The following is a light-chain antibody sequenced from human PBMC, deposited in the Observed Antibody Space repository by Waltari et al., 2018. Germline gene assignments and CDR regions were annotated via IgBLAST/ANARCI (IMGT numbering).Light chain of an antibody. CDR3: MQATHLPLT. CDR2: EVS. V-gene: IGKV2-29*03. J-gene: IGKJ4*01. CDR1: HSLLSSYGKAY. Sequence: DVVMTQTPLSLSVTPGQPASISCKSSHSLLSSYGKAYLSWYLQRPVQSPQLLIYEVSSRFSGVPDRFSGSGSETDFTLKISRVEAEDGGIYYCMQATHLPLTFGGGTMVDIK.